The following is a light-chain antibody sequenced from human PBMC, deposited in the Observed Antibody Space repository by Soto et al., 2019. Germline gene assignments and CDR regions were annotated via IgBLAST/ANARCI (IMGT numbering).Light chain of an antibody. CDR3: QQYNSYWT. J-gene: IGKJ1*01. CDR1: QSISSW. CDR2: DAC. Sequence: DILMTQSPSTLSASVGDRGTISCRSSQSISSWLAWYQQKPEKAPKLLNYDACSLESGVPSLFSGSGSGTEFTLTISSLQPDDFATYCCQQYNSYWTFGQGTKVDIK. V-gene: IGKV1-5*01.